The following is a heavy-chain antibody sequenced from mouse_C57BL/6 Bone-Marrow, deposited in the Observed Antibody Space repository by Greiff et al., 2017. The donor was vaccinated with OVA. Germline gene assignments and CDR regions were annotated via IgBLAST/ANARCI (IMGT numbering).Heavy chain of an antibody. Sequence: SGSELRSPGSSVKLSCKDFDSEVFPIAYMSWVRQKPGHGFEWIGGILPSLGRTIYGEKFEDKATLDADTLSNTAYLELNSLTSEDSAIYYCARRRYYGRSRYFDVWGTGTTVTVSS. J-gene: IGHJ1*03. CDR2: ILPSLGRT. CDR3: ARRRYYGRSRYFDV. D-gene: IGHD1-1*01. V-gene: IGHV15-2*01. CDR1: DSEVFPIAY.